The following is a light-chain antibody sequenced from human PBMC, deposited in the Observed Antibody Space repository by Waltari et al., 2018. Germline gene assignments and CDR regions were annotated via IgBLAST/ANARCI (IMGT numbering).Light chain of an antibody. CDR2: YAS. CDR3: QQLRNWTPHT. J-gene: IGKJ2*01. CDR1: QSVGNY. Sequence: DIVLTQSPATLSLSPGDTATLSCRTSQSVGNYLAWYQQRPGQPPRLLIYYASNRATGVPARFRSSVSGTDFTLTISSLEAEDFAVYYCQQLRNWTPHTFGPGARLEIK. V-gene: IGKV3-11*01.